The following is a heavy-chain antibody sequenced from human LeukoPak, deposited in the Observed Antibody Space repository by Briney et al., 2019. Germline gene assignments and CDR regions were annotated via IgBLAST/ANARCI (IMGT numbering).Heavy chain of an antibody. Sequence: GASVKVSCKASGYTFTGYYMHWVRQAPGQGLEWMGWINPNSGGTNYAQKFQGRVTMTRDTSISTAYMELSRLRSDDTAVYYCARDFMTTVTTGSYWGQGTLVTVSS. D-gene: IGHD4-17*01. CDR3: ARDFMTTVTTGSY. CDR1: GYTFTGYY. CDR2: INPNSGGT. J-gene: IGHJ4*02. V-gene: IGHV1-2*02.